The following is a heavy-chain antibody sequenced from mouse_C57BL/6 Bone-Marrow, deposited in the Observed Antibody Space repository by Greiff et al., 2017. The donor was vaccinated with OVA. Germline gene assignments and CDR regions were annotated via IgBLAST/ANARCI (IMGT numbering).Heavy chain of an antibody. CDR2: IDPSDSYT. Sequence: VQLQQPGAELVMPGASVKLSCKASGYTFTSYWMHWVKQRPGQGLEWIGEIDPSDSYTNYNQKFKGKSTLTVDKSSSTAYMQLSSLTSEDSAVYYCARSSNYDFDDWGQGTTLTVSS. V-gene: IGHV1-69*01. CDR1: GYTFTSYW. CDR3: ARSSNYDFDD. J-gene: IGHJ2*01. D-gene: IGHD2-4*01.